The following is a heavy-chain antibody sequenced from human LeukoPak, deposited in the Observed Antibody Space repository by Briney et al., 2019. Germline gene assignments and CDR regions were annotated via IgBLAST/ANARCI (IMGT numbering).Heavy chain of an antibody. CDR1: GDSISGYY. CDR3: ARADKDASGGDYFEYFQH. V-gene: IGHV4-59*01. J-gene: IGHJ1*01. Sequence: SETLSLTCTVSGDSISGYYWNWIRQSPGKGPEWIGYIYYSGSTNYNPSLTSRVTMSVDRTKNQFSLKLRSVTAADTAVYYCARADKDASGGDYFEYFQHWGQGTLVTVSS. D-gene: IGHD3-22*01. CDR2: IYYSGST.